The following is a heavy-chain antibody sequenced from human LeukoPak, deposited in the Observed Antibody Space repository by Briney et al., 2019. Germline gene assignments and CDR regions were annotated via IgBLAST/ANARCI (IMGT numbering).Heavy chain of an antibody. J-gene: IGHJ5*02. CDR2: INAGNGNT. V-gene: IGHV1-3*01. CDR3: ARITTPGNWFDP. Sequence: ASVKVSCKASGYTFTSYAMHWVRQAPGQRLEWMGWINAGNGNTKYSQKFQSRVTITRDTSASTAYMELSSLRSEDTAVYYCARITTPGNWFDPWGQGTLVTVSS. CDR1: GYTFTSYA. D-gene: IGHD3-16*01.